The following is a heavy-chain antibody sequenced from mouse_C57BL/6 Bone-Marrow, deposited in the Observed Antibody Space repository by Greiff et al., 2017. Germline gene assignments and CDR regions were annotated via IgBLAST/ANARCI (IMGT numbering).Heavy chain of an antibody. V-gene: IGHV5-6*01. CDR1: GFTFSSYG. CDR3: ARQRGCYSNYFDY. D-gene: IGHD2-5*01. Sequence: EVMLVESGGDLVKPGGSLKLSCAASGFTFSSYGMSWVRQTPDKRLEWVATISSGGSYTYYPDSVTGRFTISRDNAKNTLYLQMSSLKSEDTAMYYCARQRGCYSNYFDYWGQGTTLTVSS. CDR2: ISSGGSYT. J-gene: IGHJ2*01.